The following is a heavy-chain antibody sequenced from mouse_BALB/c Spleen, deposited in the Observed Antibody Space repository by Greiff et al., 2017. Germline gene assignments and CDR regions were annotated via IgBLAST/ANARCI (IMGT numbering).Heavy chain of an antibody. CDR2: ISNGGGST. J-gene: IGHJ4*01. CDR1: GFTFSSYT. Sequence: EVHLVESGGGLVQPGGSLKLSCAASGFTFSSYTMSWVRQTPEKRLEWVAYISNGGGSTYYPDTVKGRFTISRDNAKNTLYLQMSSLKSEDTAMYYCARHGEVRRNAMDYWGQGTSVTVSS. CDR3: ARHGEVRRNAMDY. V-gene: IGHV5-12-2*01. D-gene: IGHD2-14*01.